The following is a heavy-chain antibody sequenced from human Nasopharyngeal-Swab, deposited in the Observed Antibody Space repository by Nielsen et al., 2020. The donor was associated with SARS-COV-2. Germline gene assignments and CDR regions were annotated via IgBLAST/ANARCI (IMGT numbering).Heavy chain of an antibody. V-gene: IGHV3-30*02. CDR1: GFSITTYG. J-gene: IGHJ4*02. Sequence: GGSLRLSCAASGFSITTYGMHWVRQTPGKGLEWVAFLHHDGRPQYYVDSAKGRFTISRDTSKNTLYLQMNSLRREDTAMYYCAKDQGAPYYEILTGYSVFDNWGQGTLVTVSS. D-gene: IGHD3-9*01. CDR3: AKDQGAPYYEILTGYSVFDN. CDR2: LHHDGRPQ.